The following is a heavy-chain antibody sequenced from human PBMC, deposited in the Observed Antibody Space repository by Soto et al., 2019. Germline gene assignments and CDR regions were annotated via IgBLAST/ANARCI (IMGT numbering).Heavy chain of an antibody. CDR1: GGTFSSYA. Sequence: QVQLVQSGAEVKKPGSSVKVSCKASGGTFSSYAISWVRQAPGQGLEWMGGIIPIFGTANYAQKFQGRVTITADESTSTAYMELGSLRAEDTAVYDCARAAYSSGWSNYYYGMAVWGQGTTVTVSS. CDR3: ARAAYSSGWSNYYYGMAV. CDR2: IIPIFGTA. D-gene: IGHD6-13*01. V-gene: IGHV1-69*12. J-gene: IGHJ6*02.